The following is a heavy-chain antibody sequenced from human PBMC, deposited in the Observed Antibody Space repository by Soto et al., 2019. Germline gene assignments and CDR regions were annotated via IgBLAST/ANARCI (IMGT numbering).Heavy chain of an antibody. CDR1: GESFIGYY. CDR3: ARTAIVTTNWCDP. CDR2: INHRGST. V-gene: IGHV4-34*02. J-gene: IGHJ5*02. Sequence: QLHLQQWGAGLLKPSETLSLTCAVYGESFIGYYWTWIRRPPGKGLEWIGDINHRGSTNYNPSLKSRVTIPIDTSEHQFSLKLTSVTAADTSVYYCARTAIVTTNWCDPWGQGTVVTVSS. D-gene: IGHD5-12*01.